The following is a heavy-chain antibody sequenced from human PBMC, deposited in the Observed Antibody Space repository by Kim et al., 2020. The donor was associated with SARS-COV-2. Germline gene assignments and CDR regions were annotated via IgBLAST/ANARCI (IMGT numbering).Heavy chain of an antibody. V-gene: IGHV1-2*04. J-gene: IGHJ4*02. D-gene: IGHD5-12*01. CDR1: GYTFTGYY. CDR2: INPNSGGT. Sequence: ASVKVSCKASGYTFTGYYMHWVRQAPGQGLEWMGWINPNSGGTNYAQKFQGWVTMTRDTSISTAYMELSRLRSDDTAVYYCARGRGPRDGYNLYFDYWGQGTLVTVSS. CDR3: ARGRGPRDGYNLYFDY.